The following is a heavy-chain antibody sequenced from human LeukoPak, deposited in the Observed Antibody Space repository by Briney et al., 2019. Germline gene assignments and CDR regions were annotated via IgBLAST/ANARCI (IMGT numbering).Heavy chain of an antibody. CDR1: GASFSDHY. CDR2: TNHNGST. V-gene: IGHV4-34*01. Sequence: SETLSLTCAVYGASFSDHYWGWIRQSPGKGLEWIGETNHNGSTNYNPSLKSRVTISVDMSKSQFSLKVSALTAADTAVYYCASHHLYRTGWSTPFDYWGQGTPVTVSS. CDR3: ASHHLYRTGWSTPFDY. D-gene: IGHD6-19*01. J-gene: IGHJ4*02.